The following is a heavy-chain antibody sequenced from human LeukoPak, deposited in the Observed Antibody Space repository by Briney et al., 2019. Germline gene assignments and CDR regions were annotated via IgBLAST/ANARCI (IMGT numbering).Heavy chain of an antibody. D-gene: IGHD1-26*01. CDR2: INPSGVST. Sequence: ASVKVSCKASGYTFTSYYMHWVRQAPGQGLEWMGIINPSGVSTTYAQKFQGRVTMTRDTSTSTVYMELSSLRSEDTAVYYCARAWRRSGSLHAFDIWGQGTMVTVSS. J-gene: IGHJ3*02. CDR1: GYTFTSYY. V-gene: IGHV1-46*01. CDR3: ARAWRRSGSLHAFDI.